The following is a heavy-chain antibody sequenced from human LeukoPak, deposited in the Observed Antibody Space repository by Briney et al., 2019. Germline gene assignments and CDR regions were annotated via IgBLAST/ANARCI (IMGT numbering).Heavy chain of an antibody. CDR3: ARGLPPEDIVAVAAYYFDY. J-gene: IGHJ4*02. CDR1: GGTFSSHA. D-gene: IGHD2-15*01. Sequence: SVKVSCKASGGTFSSHAISWVRQAPGQGLEWMGGIIPIFGTANYAQKFQGRVTITADESTSTAYMELSSLRSEDTAVYYCARGLPPEDIVAVAAYYFDYWGQGTLVTVSS. CDR2: IIPIFGTA. V-gene: IGHV1-69*13.